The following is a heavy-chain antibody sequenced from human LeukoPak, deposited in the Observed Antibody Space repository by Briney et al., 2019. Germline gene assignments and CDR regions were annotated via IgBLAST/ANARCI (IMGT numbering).Heavy chain of an antibody. CDR2: FDPEDGET. CDR3: ATGPPLAYCGGDCYYFDY. V-gene: IGHV1-24*01. Sequence: EASVKVSCKVSGYTLTELSMHWVRQAPGKGLEWMGGFDPEDGETIYAQKFQGRVTMTEDTSTDTAYMELSSLRSEDTAVYHCATGPPLAYCGGDCYYFDYWGQGTLVTVSS. CDR1: GYTLTELS. J-gene: IGHJ4*02. D-gene: IGHD2-21*02.